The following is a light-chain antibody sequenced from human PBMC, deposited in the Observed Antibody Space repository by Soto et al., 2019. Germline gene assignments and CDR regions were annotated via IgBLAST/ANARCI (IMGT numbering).Light chain of an antibody. CDR3: QQYSNWPRT. V-gene: IGKV3-15*01. Sequence: EIVMTQSPATLSVSPGEGATLSCRASQSVRSNLGWYQQKPGQAPSLPIYGASTRATGIPDRFSGSGSGTEFTLTISSLQSEDFAVYYCQQYSNWPRTFGQGTKVDIK. J-gene: IGKJ1*01. CDR2: GAS. CDR1: QSVRSN.